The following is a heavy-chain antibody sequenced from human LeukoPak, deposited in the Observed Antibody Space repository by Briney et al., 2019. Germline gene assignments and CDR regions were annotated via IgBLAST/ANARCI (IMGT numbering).Heavy chain of an antibody. V-gene: IGHV4-39*07. J-gene: IGHJ3*02. D-gene: IGHD3-10*01. CDR1: VDSITGYY. CDR3: ANSNGYGFVDI. Sequence: SSETLSLTCSVSVDSITGYYCGWIRQPPGKGLGWIGNIYYTGNTYYNSSLKSRVTISLDTSNNQFSLKLSSVNAADTDVYYCANSNGYGFVDIWGQGTMVTVSS. CDR2: IYYTGNT.